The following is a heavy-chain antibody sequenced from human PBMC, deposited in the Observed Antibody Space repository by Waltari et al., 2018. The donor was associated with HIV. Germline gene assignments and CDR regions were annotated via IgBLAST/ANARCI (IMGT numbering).Heavy chain of an antibody. CDR3: ATNIVVAATGTFDY. V-gene: IGHV3-30*02. J-gene: IGHJ4*02. Sequence: QVQLVESGGGVVQPGGSLRPSCAASGFTFRSYGMHWVRQAPGKGLEWVTFIRYDGSKKHYADSVKGRFTISRDNSDNTLYLEMNSLRTEDTAVYYCATNIVVAATGTFDYWGQGTRVIVTA. CDR2: IRYDGSKK. CDR1: GFTFRSYG. D-gene: IGHD2-15*01.